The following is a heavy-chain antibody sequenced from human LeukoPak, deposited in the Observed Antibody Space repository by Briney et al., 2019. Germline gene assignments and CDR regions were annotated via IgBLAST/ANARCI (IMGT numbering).Heavy chain of an antibody. CDR2: INSDGSST. V-gene: IGHV3-74*01. D-gene: IGHD5-18*01. CDR1: RFTFSSYW. Sequence: GGSLRLSCAASRFTFSSYWMHWVRQAPGKGLVWVSRINSDGSSTSYADSVKGRFTISRDNAKNTLYLQMNSLRAEDTAVYYCASSRRGYSYGYDYWGQGTLVTVSS. J-gene: IGHJ4*02. CDR3: ASSRRGYSYGYDY.